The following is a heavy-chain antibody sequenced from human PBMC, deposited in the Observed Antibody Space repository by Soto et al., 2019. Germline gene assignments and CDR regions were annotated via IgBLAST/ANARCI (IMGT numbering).Heavy chain of an antibody. J-gene: IGHJ5*02. CDR1: GFTFSSYA. CDR2: ISGSGGST. CDR3: PKAGAAYSDIPQNWFDT. D-gene: IGHD3-9*01. Sequence: HPGGSLRLSCAASGFTFSSYAMSWVRQAPGKGLEWVSAISGSGGSTYYADSVKGRFTISRDNSKNTLYLQMNSLRAEDTAVYYCPKAGAAYSDIPQNWFDTWGQGTLVTVSS. V-gene: IGHV3-23*01.